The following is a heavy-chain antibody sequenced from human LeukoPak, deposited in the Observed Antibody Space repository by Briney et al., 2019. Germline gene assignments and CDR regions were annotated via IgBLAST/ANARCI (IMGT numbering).Heavy chain of an antibody. CDR3: ARGNMKWLPFDY. CDR1: GYTFTGYF. J-gene: IGHJ4*02. D-gene: IGHD5-12*01. Sequence: ASVKVSCKASGYTFTGYFIHWVRQAPGQGLEWMGWINPNSGGTKYTQKFQGRVTMTRDTSISTAYMELSRLRSDDRAVYYCARGNMKWLPFDYWGQGTLVTVSS. CDR2: INPNSGGT. V-gene: IGHV1-2*02.